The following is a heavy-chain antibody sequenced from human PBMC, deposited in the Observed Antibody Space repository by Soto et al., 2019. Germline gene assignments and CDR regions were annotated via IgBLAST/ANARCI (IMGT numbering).Heavy chain of an antibody. Sequence: QVQLQESGPGLVKPSGTLSLTCAVSGGSISSSNWWSWVRQPPGKGLEWIGEIYHSGSTNYNPSLKCRVTISVDKAKNQFSLKLSSVTAADTAVYYCASHSSSWYCFAYWGRGTLVTVSS. V-gene: IGHV4-4*02. CDR2: IYHSGST. CDR1: GGSISSSNW. CDR3: ASHSSSWYCFAY. D-gene: IGHD6-13*01. J-gene: IGHJ4*02.